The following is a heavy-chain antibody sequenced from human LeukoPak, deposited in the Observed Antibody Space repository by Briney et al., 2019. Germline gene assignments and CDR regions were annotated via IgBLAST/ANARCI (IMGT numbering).Heavy chain of an antibody. J-gene: IGHJ4*02. CDR3: ARERYTSYGNFDY. Sequence: GASVKVSCKASGYTFTNHPIHWVRQAPGQGLEWMGWINPNSGDTNYVQKFQGRVTMTRDPSISTAYMELSGLRADDTAVYYCARERYTSYGNFDYWGQGTQVPVSS. CDR2: INPNSGDT. D-gene: IGHD2/OR15-2a*01. V-gene: IGHV1-2*02. CDR1: GYTFTNHP.